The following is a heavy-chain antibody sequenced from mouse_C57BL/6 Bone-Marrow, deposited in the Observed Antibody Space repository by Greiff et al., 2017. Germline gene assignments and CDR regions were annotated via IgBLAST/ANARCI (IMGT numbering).Heavy chain of an antibody. V-gene: IGHV5-9-1*02. J-gene: IGHJ4*01. D-gene: IGHD1-1*02. CDR3: TRRGLWPHYYAMDY. CDR1: GFTFSSYA. Sequence: EVLLVESGEGLVKPGGSLKLSCAASGFTFSSYAMSWVRQTPEKRLEWVAYISSGGDYISYADTVKGRFPISRANARNNLYLQMSSLKSEDTAMYYCTRRGLWPHYYAMDYWGQGTSVTVSS. CDR2: ISSGGDYI.